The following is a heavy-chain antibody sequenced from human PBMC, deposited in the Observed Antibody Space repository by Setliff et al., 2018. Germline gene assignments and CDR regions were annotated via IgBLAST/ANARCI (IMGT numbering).Heavy chain of an antibody. CDR2: ISSSSTTI. J-gene: IGHJ6*03. D-gene: IGHD2-2*02. V-gene: IGHV3-48*01. Sequence: PGGSLRLSCAASGFTFSSYWMNWVRQAPGKGLEWLSYISSSSTTIYYADSVKGRFTASRDNAKNSLYLQMNSLRADDAAVYYCARSSAPIKRDYMDVWGKGTTVTVSS. CDR1: GFTFSSYW. CDR3: ARSSAPIKRDYMDV.